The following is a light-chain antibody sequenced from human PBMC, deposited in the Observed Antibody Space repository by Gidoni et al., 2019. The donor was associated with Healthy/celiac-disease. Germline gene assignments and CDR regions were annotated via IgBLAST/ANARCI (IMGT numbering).Light chain of an antibody. CDR3: AAWDDSLNGAV. J-gene: IGLJ7*01. CDR1: SSNIGSNT. CDR2: SNN. Sequence: QSVLPPPPSASRTPGQGVTISCSGSSSNIGSNTVNWYQQLPGTAPKLLIYSNNQRPSGVPDRFSGSKSGTSASLAISGLQSEDEADYYCAAWDDSLNGAVFGGGTQLTVL. V-gene: IGLV1-44*01.